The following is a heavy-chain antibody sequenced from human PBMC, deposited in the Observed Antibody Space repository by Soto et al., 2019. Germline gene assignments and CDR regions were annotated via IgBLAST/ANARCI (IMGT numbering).Heavy chain of an antibody. J-gene: IGHJ3*02. Sequence: QPGGSLRLSCAASGFTFSSYAMHWVRQAPGKGLEWVAVISYDGSNKYYADSVKGRFTISRDNSKNTLYLQMNSLRAEDTAVYYCARGYGGKGDDAFDIWGQGTMVTVSS. CDR2: ISYDGSNK. CDR3: ARGYGGKGDDAFDI. CDR1: GFTFSSYA. D-gene: IGHD2-15*01. V-gene: IGHV3-30-3*01.